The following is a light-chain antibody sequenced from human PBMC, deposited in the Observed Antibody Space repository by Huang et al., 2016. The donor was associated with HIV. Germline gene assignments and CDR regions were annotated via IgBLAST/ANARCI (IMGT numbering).Light chain of an antibody. CDR1: QNINSW. Sequence: DIQMTQSPSTLSASVGDRVTISCRASQNINSWLDWYQQKPGKAPRLLIYKSSNLESGVPSRFGGSGSGTEFSLTITTLQPEDFATYYCQQYYGSFTFGGGTKV. J-gene: IGKJ4*01. V-gene: IGKV1-5*03. CDR3: QQYYGSFT. CDR2: KSS.